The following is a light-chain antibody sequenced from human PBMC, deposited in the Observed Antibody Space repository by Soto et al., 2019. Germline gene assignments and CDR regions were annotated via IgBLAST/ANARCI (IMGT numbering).Light chain of an antibody. CDR2: GVT. CDR3: SPYAGSNNYV. V-gene: IGLV2-8*01. CDR1: SSDVGGYNY. J-gene: IGLJ1*01. Sequence: QSALAQPPSASGSPGQSVTISCTGTSSDVGGYNYVSWYQQHPGKAPKLMIYGVTKRPSGVPDRFSGSKSGNTASLTVSGLQAEDEADYYCSPYAGSNNYVFGTGTKVTVL.